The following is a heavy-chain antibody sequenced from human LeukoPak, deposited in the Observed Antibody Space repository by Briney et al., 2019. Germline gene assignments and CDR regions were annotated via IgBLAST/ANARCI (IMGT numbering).Heavy chain of an antibody. CDR3: ARDRVAGTALDY. D-gene: IGHD6-19*01. CDR1: GFTVSSNY. Sequence: PGGSLRLSCAASGFTVSSNYMSWVRQAPGKGLEWVSVIYSGGSTYYADSVKGRFTISRDNAKNSLYLQMNSLRAEDTAVYYCARDRVAGTALDYWGQGTLVTVSS. V-gene: IGHV3-53*01. CDR2: IYSGGST. J-gene: IGHJ4*02.